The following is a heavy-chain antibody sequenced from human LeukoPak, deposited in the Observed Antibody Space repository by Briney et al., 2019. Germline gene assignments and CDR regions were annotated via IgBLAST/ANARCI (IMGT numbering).Heavy chain of an antibody. V-gene: IGHV1-46*01. D-gene: IGHD5-18*01. CDR2: INPSGGST. CDR3: ARDFWGRQRGYSYGAPPQTHSHFDY. Sequence: ASVKVSCKASGYTFTSYGISWVRQAPGQGLEWMGIINPSGGSTSYAQKFRGRVTMTRDTSTSTVYMELSSLRSEDTAVYYCARDFWGRQRGYSYGAPPQTHSHFDYWGQGTLVTVSS. CDR1: GYTFTSYG. J-gene: IGHJ4*02.